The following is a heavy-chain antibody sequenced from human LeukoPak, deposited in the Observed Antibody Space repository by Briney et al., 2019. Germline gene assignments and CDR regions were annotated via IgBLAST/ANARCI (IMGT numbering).Heavy chain of an antibody. CDR1: GFTFSSYG. V-gene: IGHV3-30*02. CDR2: IRYDGSNK. Sequence: PGGSLRLSCAASGFTFSSYGMHWVRQAPGKGLEWVAFIRYDGSNKYYADSVKGRFIISRDNSKNTLYLQMNSLRAEDTALYHCARVLGFGNDAFDIWGQGTMVTVSS. CDR3: ARVLGFGNDAFDI. J-gene: IGHJ3*02. D-gene: IGHD3-10*01.